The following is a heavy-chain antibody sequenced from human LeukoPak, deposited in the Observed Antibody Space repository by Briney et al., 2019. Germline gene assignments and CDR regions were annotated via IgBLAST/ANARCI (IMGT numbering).Heavy chain of an antibody. D-gene: IGHD2/OR15-2a*01. J-gene: IGHJ4*02. Sequence: QPGGSLRLSCAGSGFSFSSNTMSWVRQAPGRGLEWVSAISNNGGRTDYADPVKGRFTISRENSKSTLYLHMDSLRAEDTAVYYCARDEDTSALSEYWGQGTLVTVSS. CDR2: ISNNGGRT. CDR3: ARDEDTSALSEY. CDR1: GFSFSSNT. V-gene: IGHV3-23*01.